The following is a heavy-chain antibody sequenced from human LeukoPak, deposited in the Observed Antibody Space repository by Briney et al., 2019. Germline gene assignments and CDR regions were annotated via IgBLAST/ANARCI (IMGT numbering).Heavy chain of an antibody. V-gene: IGHV3-21*01. CDR2: ISSGSSYI. D-gene: IGHD6-13*01. CDR3: ARDQGPDGYSSSWYSYYFDY. Sequence: NPGGSLRLSCAASGFTFSSYSMNWVRQAPGKGLEWVSSISSGSSYIYYADSVKGRFTISRDNAKNSLYLQMNSLRAEDTAVYYXARDQGPDGYSSSWYSYYFDYWGQGTLVTVSS. J-gene: IGHJ4*02. CDR1: GFTFSSYS.